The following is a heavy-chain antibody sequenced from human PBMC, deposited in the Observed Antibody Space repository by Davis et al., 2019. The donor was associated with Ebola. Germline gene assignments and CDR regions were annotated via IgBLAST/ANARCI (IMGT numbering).Heavy chain of an antibody. D-gene: IGHD2-15*01. J-gene: IGHJ4*02. CDR1: GYTFTGYY. V-gene: IGHV1-2*02. Sequence: SVKVSCKASGYTFTGYYMHWVRQAPGQGLEWMGWINPNSGGTNYAQEFQGRVTMTRDTSISTAYMELTRLRSDDTAVFYCAREGNCSGGSCYYFDYWGQGTLVTVSS. CDR2: INPNSGGT. CDR3: AREGNCSGGSCYYFDY.